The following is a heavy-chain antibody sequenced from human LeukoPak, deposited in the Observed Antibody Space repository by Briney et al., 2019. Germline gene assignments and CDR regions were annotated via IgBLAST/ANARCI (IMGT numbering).Heavy chain of an antibody. CDR3: ARDLLEGDSSCLIDY. J-gene: IGHJ4*02. Sequence: GASVKVSCKASGYAFTGYYMHWVRQAPGQGLEWRGVISPTGGSTRYAQKFQGRVTMTRDMSTRTVYMELSSLRSEDTAVYYCARDLLEGDSSCLIDYWGQGTLVTVSS. CDR2: ISPTGGST. CDR1: GYAFTGYY. D-gene: IGHD3-22*01. V-gene: IGHV1-46*01.